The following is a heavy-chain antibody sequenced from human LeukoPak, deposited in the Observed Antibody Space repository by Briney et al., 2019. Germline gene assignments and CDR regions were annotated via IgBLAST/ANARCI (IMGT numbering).Heavy chain of an antibody. CDR1: GFTFSSYG. D-gene: IGHD5-18*01. CDR3: ARELHYYYYGMDV. CDR2: ISYDGSNK. Sequence: GRSLRLSCAASGFTFSSYGMHWVRQAPGKGLEWVAVISYDGSNKYYADSVKGRFTISRDNSKNTLYLQMNSLRAEDTAVYYCARELHYYYYGMDVWGQGTTVTVSS. J-gene: IGHJ6*02. V-gene: IGHV3-30*03.